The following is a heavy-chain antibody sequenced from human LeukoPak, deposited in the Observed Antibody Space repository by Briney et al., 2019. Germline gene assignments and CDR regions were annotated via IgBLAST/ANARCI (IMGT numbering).Heavy chain of an antibody. V-gene: IGHV1-8*01. Sequence: ASVKVSCKASGYTFTSYEINWVRQATGQGLEWMGRMNPINTNAVYAQKFQGRVIMTRDTSTSTAYMELSGLTSEDTAVYYCARDRRVWSSSWAFDYWGQGTLVTVSS. J-gene: IGHJ4*02. CDR2: MNPINTNA. D-gene: IGHD6-13*01. CDR1: GYTFTSYE. CDR3: ARDRRVWSSSWAFDY.